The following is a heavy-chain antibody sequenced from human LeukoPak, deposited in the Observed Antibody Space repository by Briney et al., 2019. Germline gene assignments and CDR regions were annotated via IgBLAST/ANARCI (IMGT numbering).Heavy chain of an antibody. V-gene: IGHV1-18*01. Sequence: APVKVSCKASGYTFTSYGISWVRQAPGQGLEWTGWISAYNGNTNYAQKLQGRVTMTTDTSTSTAYMELRSLRSDDTAVYYCARDIMWELPDAFDIWGQGTMVTVSS. CDR2: ISAYNGNT. CDR1: GYTFTSYG. J-gene: IGHJ3*02. CDR3: ARDIMWELPDAFDI. D-gene: IGHD1-26*01.